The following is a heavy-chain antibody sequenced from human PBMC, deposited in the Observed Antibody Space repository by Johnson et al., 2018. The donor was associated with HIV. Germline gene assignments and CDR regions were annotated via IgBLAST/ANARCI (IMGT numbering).Heavy chain of an antibody. J-gene: IGHJ3*02. Sequence: VQLVESGGDLVQPGGSLRLSCVASGFSFSSYWMSWVRQAPGKGLQWVANINEDGSEEYYVDSVEGRLTISRDNAKNSLYLQMNSLRAEDTAVYYCARYSSSSRDTFDIWGQGTMVTVSS. D-gene: IGHD6-13*01. V-gene: IGHV3-7*04. CDR1: GFSFSSYW. CDR3: ARYSSSSRDTFDI. CDR2: INEDGSEE.